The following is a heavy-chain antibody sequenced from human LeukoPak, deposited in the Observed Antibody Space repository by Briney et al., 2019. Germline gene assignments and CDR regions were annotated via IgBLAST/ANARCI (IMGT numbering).Heavy chain of an antibody. CDR2: IASETYGGTA. Sequence: PGGSLRLSCAASGFTFSGSAMTWVRQAPGKGLEWVGFIASETYGGTAEYAASVKGRFTISRDDSKSIAYLQMNSLKTEDTAVYYCTRDQTPYYWGQGTLVTVSS. CDR1: GFTFSGSA. V-gene: IGHV3-49*04. CDR3: TRDQTPYY. J-gene: IGHJ4*02.